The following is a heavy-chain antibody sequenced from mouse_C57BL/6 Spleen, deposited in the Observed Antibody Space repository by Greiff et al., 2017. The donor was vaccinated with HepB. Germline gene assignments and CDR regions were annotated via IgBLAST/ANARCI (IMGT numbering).Heavy chain of an antibody. CDR3: TTTSSFAY. J-gene: IGHJ3*01. Sequence: VQLQQSGAELVRPGASVKLSCTASGFNIKDDYMHWVKQRPEQGLEWIGWIDPENGDTEYASKFQGKATITADTSSNTAYLQLSSLTSEDNAVYYCTTTSSFAYWGQGTLVTVSA. V-gene: IGHV14-4*01. CDR1: GFNIKDDY. CDR2: IDPENGDT. D-gene: IGHD3-1*01.